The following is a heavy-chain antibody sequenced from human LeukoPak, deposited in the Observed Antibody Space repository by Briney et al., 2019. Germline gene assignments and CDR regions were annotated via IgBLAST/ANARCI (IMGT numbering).Heavy chain of an antibody. CDR2: INHSGST. CDR3: ARSPLKLGISRPFDY. D-gene: IGHD7-27*01. J-gene: IGHJ4*02. CDR1: GGSFSGYY. Sequence: SETLSLTCAVYGGSFSGYYWSWIRQPPGKGLEWIGEINHSGSTNYNPSLKSRVTISVDTSKNQFSLKLSSVTAADTAVYYCARSPLKLGISRPFDYWGQGTLVTVSS. V-gene: IGHV4-34*01.